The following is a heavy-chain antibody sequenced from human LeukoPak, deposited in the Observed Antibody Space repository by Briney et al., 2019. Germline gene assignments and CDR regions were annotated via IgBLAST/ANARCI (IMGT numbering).Heavy chain of an antibody. D-gene: IGHD5-18*01. V-gene: IGHV1-46*01. CDR2: INPSGSST. J-gene: IGHJ5*02. CDR3: ARGRGYSYGPGFDP. CDR1: GYTFTTYY. Sequence: GASVKVSCKASGYTFTTYYMHWVRQAPGQGLEWMGIINPSGSSTLYAQKFQGRVTITADESTSTAYMELSSLRSEDTAVYYCARGRGYSYGPGFDPWGQGTLVTVSS.